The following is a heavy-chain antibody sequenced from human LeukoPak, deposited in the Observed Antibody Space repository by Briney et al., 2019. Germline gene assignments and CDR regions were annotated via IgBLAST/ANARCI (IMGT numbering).Heavy chain of an antibody. CDR1: GFTFSDYY. CDR3: ARGPYYDILSYYYYYYMDV. J-gene: IGHJ6*03. Sequence: GGSLRLSCAASGFTFSDYYMNWVRQAPGKGLEWVSYISSSGSTIYYADSVKGRFTISRDNAKNSLYLQMNSLRAEDTAVYYCARGPYYDILSYYYYYYMDVWGKGTTVTISS. V-gene: IGHV3-11*04. CDR2: ISSSGSTI. D-gene: IGHD3-9*01.